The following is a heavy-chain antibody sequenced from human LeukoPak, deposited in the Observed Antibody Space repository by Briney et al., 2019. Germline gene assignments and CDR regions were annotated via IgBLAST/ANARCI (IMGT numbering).Heavy chain of an antibody. J-gene: IGHJ4*02. V-gene: IGHV3-21*01. Sequence: PGGSLRLSCAASGFTFSSYSMNWVRQAPGKGLEWVSSISSSSSYIYYADSVKGRFTISRDNAKNSLYLQMNSLRAEDTAVYYCATIPSGYDVIEDDYWGQGTLVTVSS. CDR1: GFTFSSYS. CDR3: ATIPSGYDVIEDDY. D-gene: IGHD5-12*01. CDR2: ISSSSSYI.